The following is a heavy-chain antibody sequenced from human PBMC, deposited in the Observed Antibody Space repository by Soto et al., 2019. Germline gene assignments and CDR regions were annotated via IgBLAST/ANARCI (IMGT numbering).Heavy chain of an antibody. D-gene: IGHD2-15*01. CDR2: ISSDGSTT. Sequence: EVQLVESGGGLVQPGGSLRLSCAASGFTFRSYLMHWVRQVPGKGLVWVSRISSDGSTTYYADSVKGRFTISRDNAKNTVYLEMNSLRAVDTAVYYCIRTRYDDIVTPFDYWVQGTMVTVSS. CDR3: IRTRYDDIVTPFDY. J-gene: IGHJ4*02. V-gene: IGHV3-74*01. CDR1: GFTFRSYL.